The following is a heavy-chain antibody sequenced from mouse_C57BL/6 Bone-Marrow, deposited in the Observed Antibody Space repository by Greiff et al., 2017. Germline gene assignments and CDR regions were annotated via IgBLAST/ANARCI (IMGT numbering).Heavy chain of an antibody. J-gene: IGHJ2*01. CDR1: GYTFTSYG. CDR2: IYPRSGNT. CDR3: ARSRDGSNYFDY. D-gene: IGHD3-3*01. Sequence: QVQLQQSGAELARPGASVKLSCTASGYTFTSYGISWVKQRTGQGLEWIGEIYPRSGNTYYNEKFKGKATLTADKSSSTAYMELRSLTSEDSAVYFCARSRDGSNYFDYWGQGTTLTVSS. V-gene: IGHV1-81*01.